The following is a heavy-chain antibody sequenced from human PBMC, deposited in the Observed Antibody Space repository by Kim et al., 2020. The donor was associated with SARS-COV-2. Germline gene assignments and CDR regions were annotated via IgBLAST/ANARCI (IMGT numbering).Heavy chain of an antibody. CDR1: GYTFTSYY. J-gene: IGHJ6*02. CDR2: INPSGGST. V-gene: IGHV1-46*01. CDR3: ARASGITMIVVVTAYGMDV. D-gene: IGHD3-22*01. Sequence: ASVKVSCKASGYTFTSYYMHWERQAPGQGLEWMGIINPSGGSTSYAQKFQGRVTMTRDTSTSTVYMELSSLRSEDTAVYYCARASGITMIVVVTAYGMDVWGQGTTVTVSS.